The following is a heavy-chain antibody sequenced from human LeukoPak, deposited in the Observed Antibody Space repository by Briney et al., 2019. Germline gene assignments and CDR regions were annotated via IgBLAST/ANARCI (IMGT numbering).Heavy chain of an antibody. V-gene: IGHV3-21*04. Sequence: GGSLKLSCAASGFTFSSYSMNWVRQAPGKGLEWVSSISSSSSYIYYADSVKGRFTISRDNAKNSLYLQMNSLRAEDTALYYCARLPPDDYGDYYYFDYWGQGTLVTVSS. D-gene: IGHD4-17*01. CDR2: ISSSSSYI. J-gene: IGHJ4*02. CDR3: ARLPPDDYGDYYYFDY. CDR1: GFTFSSYS.